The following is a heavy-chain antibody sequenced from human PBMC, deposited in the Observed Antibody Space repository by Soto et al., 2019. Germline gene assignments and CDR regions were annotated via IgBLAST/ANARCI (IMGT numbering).Heavy chain of an antibody. CDR1: GYTFTSYY. J-gene: IGHJ4*02. CDR3: ARDNYGGNSGFDY. CDR2: IKPTGGST. D-gene: IGHD4-17*01. Sequence: QVQLVQSGAEVKKPGASVKVSCKASGYTFTSYYMHWVRQAPGQGLEWMGIIKPTGGSTSYAQKFQGRLTMTRDTSTSTVYMELSSLRSEDTAVYYCARDNYGGNSGFDYWGQETLVTVSS. V-gene: IGHV1-46*01.